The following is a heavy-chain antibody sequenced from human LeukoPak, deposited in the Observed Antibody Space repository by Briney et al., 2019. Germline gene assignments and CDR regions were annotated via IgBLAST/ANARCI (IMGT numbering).Heavy chain of an antibody. J-gene: IGHJ6*01. CDR2: ISSSGSNI. V-gene: IGHV3-11*01. CDR1: GFPFSDYY. CDR3: ARGFDCSSTSCSCMDV. D-gene: IGHD2-2*01. Sequence: PGGSLRLSCAASGFPFSDYYMSWIRQAPGKGLEWVSYISSSGSNIYYADSVKGRFTISRDNAKNSLYLQMNSLRAEDTAVYYCARGFDCSSTSCSCMDVWGQGTTVTVS.